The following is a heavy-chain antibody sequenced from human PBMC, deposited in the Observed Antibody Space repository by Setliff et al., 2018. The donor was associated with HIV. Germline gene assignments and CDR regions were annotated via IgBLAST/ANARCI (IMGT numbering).Heavy chain of an antibody. V-gene: IGHV1-69*06. D-gene: IGHD1-26*01. J-gene: IGHJ3*02. CDR1: GVTFSSYA. Sequence: SVKVSCKTSGVTFSSYAISWVRQAPGQGLEWMGRIIPLFGTANYAQKFQGRVTITADKSTSTAYMELSSLRSEDTAVYYCARKNSGSYYDGAFDIWGQGTMVTVSS. CDR2: IIPLFGTA. CDR3: ARKNSGSYYDGAFDI.